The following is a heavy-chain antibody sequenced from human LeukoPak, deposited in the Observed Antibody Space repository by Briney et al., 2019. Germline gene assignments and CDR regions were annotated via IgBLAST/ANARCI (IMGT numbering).Heavy chain of an antibody. CDR2: ISGSGGST. Sequence: PGGSLRLSCAVSGFTVRNNYMSWVRQAPGKGLEWVSAISGSGGSTYYADSVKGRFTISRDNSKNTLYLQMNSLRAEDTAVYYCAKDLNPSGSPEYYYYYGMDVWGQGTTVTVSS. V-gene: IGHV3-23*01. J-gene: IGHJ6*02. D-gene: IGHD3-10*01. CDR3: AKDLNPSGSPEYYYYYGMDV. CDR1: GFTVRNNY.